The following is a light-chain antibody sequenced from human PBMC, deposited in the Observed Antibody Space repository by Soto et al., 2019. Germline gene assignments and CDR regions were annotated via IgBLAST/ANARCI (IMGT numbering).Light chain of an antibody. CDR2: DAS. CDR3: QQRMNWPLT. CDR1: QSVSSY. J-gene: IGKJ5*01. V-gene: IGKV3-11*01. Sequence: EIVLTQSPATLSLSPGESATLSCRASQSVSSYLAWYQQKPGQAPRLLIYDASNRATGIPARFSGSGSGTDFTLTISSLEPEDFAVYYCQQRMNWPLTFGQGTRLEI.